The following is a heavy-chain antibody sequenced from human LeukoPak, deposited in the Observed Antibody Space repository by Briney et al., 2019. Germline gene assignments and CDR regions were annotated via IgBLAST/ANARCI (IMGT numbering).Heavy chain of an antibody. V-gene: IGHV3-33*08. CDR1: GFTFSSYA. CDR2: IWDDGSNQ. CDR3: ARGRGSSWYFDY. Sequence: GGSLSLSCAASGFTFSSYAISWVRQAPGKGLEWVAVIWDDGSNQKYADSVKGRFTISRDNSKNTLYLQMNSLRGEDTAVYYCARGRGSSWYFDYWGQGTLVTVSS. J-gene: IGHJ4*02. D-gene: IGHD6-13*01.